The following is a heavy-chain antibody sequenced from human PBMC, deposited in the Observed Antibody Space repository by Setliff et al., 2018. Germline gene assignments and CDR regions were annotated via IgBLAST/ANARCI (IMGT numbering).Heavy chain of an antibody. Sequence: GASVKVSCKASGYTLTDYGITWVRQAPGQGLEWMGWVSAYTGNAYYAHRLQDRVTLTTDKSTGTAYMELRSLRSDDTAVYYCSRLVRYCTTTSCQRLSGDEYWGQGTLVTVSS. CDR2: VSAYTGNA. D-gene: IGHD2-2*01. V-gene: IGHV1-18*01. CDR1: GYTLTDYG. CDR3: SRLVRYCTTTSCQRLSGDEY. J-gene: IGHJ4*02.